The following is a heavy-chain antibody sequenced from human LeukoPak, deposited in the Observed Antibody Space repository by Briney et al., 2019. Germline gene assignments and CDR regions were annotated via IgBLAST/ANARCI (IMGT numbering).Heavy chain of an antibody. CDR3: ARVGGSRVYFDY. CDR2: IYYSGSA. V-gene: IGHV4-30-4*08. J-gene: IGHJ4*02. D-gene: IGHD3-16*01. Sequence: PSETLSLTCTVSGGSISSGDYYWSWIRQPPGKGLEWIGYIYYSGSAYYNPSLKGRVTISVDTSKNQFSLKLSSVTAADTAVYYCARVGGSRVYFDYWGQGTLVTVSS. CDR1: GGSISSGDYY.